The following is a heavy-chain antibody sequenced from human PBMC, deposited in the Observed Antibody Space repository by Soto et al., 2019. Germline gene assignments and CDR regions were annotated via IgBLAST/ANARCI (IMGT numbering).Heavy chain of an antibody. CDR1: VDPFSRHY. D-gene: IGHD3-3*01. CDR3: ARGRFCSCFDY. Sequence: AADVDPFSRHYWEWIRQTPGKGLEWIGEINHSGSTNYNPSLKSRVTISVDTSKNQFSLKLSSVTAADTAVYYCARGRFCSCFDYWGHVTLV. V-gene: IGHV4-34*01. J-gene: IGHJ4*01. CDR2: INHSGST.